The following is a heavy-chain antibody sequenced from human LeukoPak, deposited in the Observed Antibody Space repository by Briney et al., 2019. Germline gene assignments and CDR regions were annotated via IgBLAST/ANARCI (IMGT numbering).Heavy chain of an antibody. J-gene: IGHJ6*03. CDR1: GFNFITAW. CDR3: TRVESQWLVSWYYYYYYMDV. Sequence: GGSLRLSCAASGFNFITAWMTWVRQVPGRGLEWVGRVKSRSDGGAAEYAAPVTGRFTISNSKDTVFLQMNSLKTDDTAVYYCTRVESQWLVSWYYYYYYMDVWGKGTTVTVSS. CDR2: VKSRSDGGAA. D-gene: IGHD6-19*01. V-gene: IGHV3-15*01.